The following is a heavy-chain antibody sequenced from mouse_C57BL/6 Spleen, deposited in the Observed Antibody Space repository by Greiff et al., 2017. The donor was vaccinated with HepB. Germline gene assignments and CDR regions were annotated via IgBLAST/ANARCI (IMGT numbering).Heavy chain of an antibody. D-gene: IGHD2-2*01. CDR2: ISYDGSN. Sequence: ESGPGLVKPSQSLSLTCSVTGYSITSGYYWNWIRQFPGNKLEWMGYISYDGSNNYNPSLKNRISITRDTSKNQFFLKLNSVTTEDTATYYCAREGGLPHAMDYWGQGTSVTVSS. V-gene: IGHV3-6*01. J-gene: IGHJ4*01. CDR1: GYSITSGYY. CDR3: AREGGLPHAMDY.